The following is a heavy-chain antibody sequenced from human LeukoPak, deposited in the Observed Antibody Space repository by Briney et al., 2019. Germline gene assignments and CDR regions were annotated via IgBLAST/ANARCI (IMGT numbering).Heavy chain of an antibody. CDR3: ARTWTEPRNMDV. CDR2: IIPISGTA. Sequence: SVTVSCKASGDTLSGYGISWVRQAPGQGLEWMGGIIPISGTANYAQMFRDRVTITADESTSTAYMELSSLRSEDTAVYYCARTWTEPRNMDVWGKGTTVTVSS. D-gene: IGHD1-14*01. V-gene: IGHV1-69*13. CDR1: GDTLSGYG. J-gene: IGHJ6*03.